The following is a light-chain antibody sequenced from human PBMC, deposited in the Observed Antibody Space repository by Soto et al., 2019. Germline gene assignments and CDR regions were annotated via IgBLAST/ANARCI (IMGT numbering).Light chain of an antibody. CDR2: DVT. J-gene: IGLJ1*01. Sequence: QSALTQPPSVSGSPGQSVAISCTGTSSDVGSYNRVAWYQQPPGTAPKHIIYDVTNRPSGVPDRFSGSKSGNTASLTISGLQAEDEADYYCNSFTTSSTYVFGTGTKVTVL. CDR1: SSDVGSYNR. V-gene: IGLV2-18*02. CDR3: NSFTTSSTYV.